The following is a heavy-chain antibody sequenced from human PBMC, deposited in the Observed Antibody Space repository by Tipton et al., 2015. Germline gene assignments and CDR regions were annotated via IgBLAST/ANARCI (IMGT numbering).Heavy chain of an antibody. V-gene: IGHV1-18*04. CDR1: GYTFSDYY. J-gene: IGHJ3*02. CDR2: ISTYNGNT. D-gene: IGHD1-26*01. CDR3: ARTVGAPLDAFDI. Sequence: QVQLVQSGAEVKKPGASVKVSCKASGYTFSDYYMHWVRQAPGQGLEWMGWISTYNGNTIYAQNLQGRVIMTTDTSTNTAYMELRSLRSDDTAVYYCARTVGAPLDAFDIWGQGTMVTVSS.